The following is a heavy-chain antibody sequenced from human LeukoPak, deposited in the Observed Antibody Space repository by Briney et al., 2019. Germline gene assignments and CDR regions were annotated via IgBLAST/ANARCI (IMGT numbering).Heavy chain of an antibody. CDR2: IIPIFGTA. J-gene: IGHJ4*02. V-gene: IGHV1-69*13. D-gene: IGHD3-22*01. CDR1: GGTFSSYA. CDR3: ARDPSYYDSTPGWPMDY. Sequence: ASVKVSCKASGGTFSSYAISWVRQAPGQGLEWTGGIIPIFGTANYAQKFQGRVTITADESTSTAYMELSSLRSEDTAVYYCARDPSYYDSTPGWPMDYWGQGTLVTVSS.